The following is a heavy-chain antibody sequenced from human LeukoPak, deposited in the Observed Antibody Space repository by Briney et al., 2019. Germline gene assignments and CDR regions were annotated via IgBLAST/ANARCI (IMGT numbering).Heavy chain of an antibody. CDR3: ARVGGPSCSSTSCFYYYYYMDV. J-gene: IGHJ6*03. D-gene: IGHD2-2*01. CDR2: INPNSGGT. CDR1: GYTFTGYY. V-gene: IGHV1-2*02. Sequence: ASVKVSCKASGYTFTGYYMHWVRQAPGQGLEWMGWINPNSGGTSYAQKFQGRVTMTRDTSISTAYMELSRLRSDDTAVYYCARVGGPSCSSTSCFYYYYYMDVWGKGTTVTVSS.